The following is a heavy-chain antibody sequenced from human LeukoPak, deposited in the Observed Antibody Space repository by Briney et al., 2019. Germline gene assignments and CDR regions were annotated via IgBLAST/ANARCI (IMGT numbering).Heavy chain of an antibody. D-gene: IGHD4-17*01. Sequence: SETLSLTCTVSGGSISSYYWSWIRQPPGKGLEWIGYIYYSGSTNYNPSLESRVTISVDTSKHQFSLKLSSVTAADTAVYYCASLYGDYAGYYYYGMDVWGQGTTVTVSS. J-gene: IGHJ6*02. CDR3: ASLYGDYAGYYYYGMDV. CDR1: GGSISSYY. CDR2: IYYSGST. V-gene: IGHV4-59*08.